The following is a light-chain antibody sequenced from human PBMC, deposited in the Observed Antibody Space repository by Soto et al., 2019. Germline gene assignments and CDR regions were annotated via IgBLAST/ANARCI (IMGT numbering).Light chain of an antibody. CDR3: SSSTGSSTLV. CDR1: SSDVGGYNY. CDR2: EVS. Sequence: QSALTQPASVSGSPGRSITISCTGSSSDVGGYNYVSWYQQHPGKAPKVMIYEVSNRPSGVSNRFSGSKSGNTASLTISGLQAEDEADYYCSSSTGSSTLVFGGGTKVTVL. V-gene: IGLV2-14*01. J-gene: IGLJ3*02.